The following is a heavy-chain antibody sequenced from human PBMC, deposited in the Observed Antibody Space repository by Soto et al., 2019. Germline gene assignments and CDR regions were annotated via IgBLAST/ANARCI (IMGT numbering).Heavy chain of an antibody. CDR2: IYYSGST. CDR3: AREGLTGPLGLYYYAGMSV. Sequence: QVQLQESGPGLVKPSETLSLTCTVSGGSISSYYWSWIRQPPGKGLEWIGYIYYSGSTNYNPSLKSRVTISVDTSKNQCSLKLSSVTAADTAVYYGAREGLTGPLGLYYYAGMSVCGQGTTVTVSS. J-gene: IGHJ6*02. CDR1: GGSISSYY. V-gene: IGHV4-59*01. D-gene: IGHD1-20*01.